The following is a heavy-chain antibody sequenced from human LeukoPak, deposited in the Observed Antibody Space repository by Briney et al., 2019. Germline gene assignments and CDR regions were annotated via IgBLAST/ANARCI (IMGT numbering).Heavy chain of an antibody. J-gene: IGHJ4*02. CDR3: ARDPGSSWFDY. D-gene: IGHD6-13*01. CDR2: IYYTGTT. Sequence: SSETLSLTCTVSGGSISSYYWSWIRQPPGKGLEWIGYIYYTGTTTYNPSLRSRVTISVDMSKNQVSLRLNSVTAADTAVYYCARDPGSSWFDYWGQGSLVTVSS. CDR1: GGSISSYY. V-gene: IGHV4-59*01.